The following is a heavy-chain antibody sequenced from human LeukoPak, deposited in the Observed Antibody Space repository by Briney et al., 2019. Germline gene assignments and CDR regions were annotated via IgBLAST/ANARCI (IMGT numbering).Heavy chain of an antibody. CDR2: INPNSGGT. D-gene: IGHD3-10*01. J-gene: IGHJ4*02. V-gene: IGHV1-2*02. Sequence: ASVTVSCKASGYTFTGYYMHWVRQAPGQGLEWMGWINPNSGGTNYAQKFQGRVTMTRDTSISTAYMELSRLRSDDTAVYYCARDAYGSGSYYIFDYWGQGTLVTVSS. CDR1: GYTFTGYY. CDR3: ARDAYGSGSYYIFDY.